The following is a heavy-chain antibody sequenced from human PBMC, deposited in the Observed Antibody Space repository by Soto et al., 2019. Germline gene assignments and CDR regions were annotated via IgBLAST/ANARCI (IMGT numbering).Heavy chain of an antibody. J-gene: IGHJ6*02. CDR2: IIPIFGTA. Sequence: QVQLVQSGAEVKKPGSSVKVSCKASGGTFSSYAISWVRQAPGQVLEWMGGIIPIFGTANYAQKFQGRVKITADEATSTAYMELSRLRAEDTAVYYCARELSPVATGYYYYGMDVWGQGTTVTVSS. V-gene: IGHV1-69*12. CDR3: ARELSPVATGYYYYGMDV. CDR1: GGTFSSYA. D-gene: IGHD3-10*01.